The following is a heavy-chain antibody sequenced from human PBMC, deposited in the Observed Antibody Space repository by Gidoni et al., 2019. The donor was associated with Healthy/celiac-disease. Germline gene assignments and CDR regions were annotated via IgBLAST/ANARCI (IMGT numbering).Heavy chain of an antibody. D-gene: IGHD3-22*01. CDR2: IRGSGGST. CDR3: AKNQDYYDSSGYYFRVEYFQH. CDR1: GFTFSSYA. Sequence: EVQLLESGGGLVQPGGSLRLSCAASGFTFSSYAMSWVRQAPGKGLEWVSAIRGSGGSTYYADSVKGRFTISRDNSKNTLYLQMNSLRAEDTAVYYCAKNQDYYDSSGYYFRVEYFQHWGQGTLVTVSS. V-gene: IGHV3-23*01. J-gene: IGHJ1*01.